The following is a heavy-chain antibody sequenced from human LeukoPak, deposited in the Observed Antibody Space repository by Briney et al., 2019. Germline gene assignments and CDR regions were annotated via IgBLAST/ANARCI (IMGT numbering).Heavy chain of an antibody. V-gene: IGHV3-15*01. D-gene: IGHD3-22*01. J-gene: IGHJ4*02. Sequence: PGRCLRLSCAASGFTFSNAWMSWVRQAPGRGLEWVGRILSKTDGGTTDYAAPVKGRFTISRDDSNNTLYLQMSSLKTDDTAVYYCTTVGTYYYDSSGPWDYWGQGTLVTVSS. CDR2: ILSKTDGGTT. CDR3: TTVGTYYYDSSGPWDY. CDR1: GFTFSNAW.